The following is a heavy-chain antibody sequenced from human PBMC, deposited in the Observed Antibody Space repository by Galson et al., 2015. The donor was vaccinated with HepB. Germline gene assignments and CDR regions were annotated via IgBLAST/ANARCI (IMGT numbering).Heavy chain of an antibody. D-gene: IGHD2-15*01. CDR3: AKEAADIVVVVAAGEHWFDP. V-gene: IGHV1-3*01. Sequence: SVKVSCKASGYTFTSYAMHWVRQAPGQRLEWMGWINAGNGNTKYSQKFQGRVTITRDTSASTAYMELSSLRSEDTAVYYCAKEAADIVVVVAAGEHWFDPWGQGTLVTVSS. CDR1: GYTFTSYA. J-gene: IGHJ5*02. CDR2: INAGNGNT.